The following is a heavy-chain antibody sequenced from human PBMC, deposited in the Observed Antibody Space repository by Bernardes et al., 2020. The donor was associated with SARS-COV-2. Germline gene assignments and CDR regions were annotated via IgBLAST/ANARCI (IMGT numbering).Heavy chain of an antibody. CDR1: GGSINSHY. J-gene: IGHJ4*02. CDR2: SYYSGNP. D-gene: IGHD3-10*01. V-gene: IGHV4-59*11. CDR3: ARDKGVAGDFDY. Sequence: ETLSLTCTVSGGSINSHYWSWIRQPPGKGLEWIGYSYYSGNPKYNPSLKSRLTISVDTSKNQFSLKLTSVTAADTAVYYCARDKGVAGDFDYWGQGILVTVSS.